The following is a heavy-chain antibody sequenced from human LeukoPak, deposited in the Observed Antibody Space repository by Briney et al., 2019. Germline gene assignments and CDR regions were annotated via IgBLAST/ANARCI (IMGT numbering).Heavy chain of an antibody. Sequence: GGSLRLSCAASDITFSSYGMHWVRQAPGKGLEWVSFIRYDGTKEYYGDSVKGRFTISRDNSKPIVYLQMNSLRAEDTAVYYCAKDWEAYCGGDCFSAFDYWDQGTLVTVSS. CDR2: IRYDGTKE. CDR1: DITFSSYG. D-gene: IGHD2-21*01. J-gene: IGHJ4*02. CDR3: AKDWEAYCGGDCFSAFDY. V-gene: IGHV3-30*02.